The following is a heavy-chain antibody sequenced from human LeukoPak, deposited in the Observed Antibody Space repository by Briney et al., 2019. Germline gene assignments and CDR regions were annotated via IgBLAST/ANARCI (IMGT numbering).Heavy chain of an antibody. CDR3: ARAGTGLDY. D-gene: IGHD2-8*02. V-gene: IGHV3-7*01. J-gene: IGHJ4*02. CDR2: IKLDGSVK. CDR1: GFTFSNYW. Sequence: GGSLGLSCAAFGFTFSNYWMNWVRQAPGKGLEWVAIIKLDGSVKYYVDSVKGRFSISRDNAKNSVYLQMNNLRAEDTAVYYCARAGTGLDYWGQGTLVTVSS.